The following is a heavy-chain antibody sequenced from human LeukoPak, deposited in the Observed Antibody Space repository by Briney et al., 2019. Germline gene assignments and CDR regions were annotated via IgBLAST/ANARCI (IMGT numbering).Heavy chain of an antibody. D-gene: IGHD5-24*01. CDR3: ARCRFAATMFI. CDR1: GFTFSSYG. J-gene: IGHJ4*02. V-gene: IGHV4-34*01. CDR2: INHSGST. Sequence: PGGSLRLSCAASGFTFSSYGMSWVRQPPGKGLEWIGEINHSGSTNYNPSLKSRVTISVDTSKNQFSLKLSSVTAADTAVYYCARCRFAATMFIWGQGTLVTVSS.